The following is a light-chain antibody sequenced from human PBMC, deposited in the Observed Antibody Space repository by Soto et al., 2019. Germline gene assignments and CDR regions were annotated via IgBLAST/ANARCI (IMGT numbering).Light chain of an antibody. J-gene: IGKJ5*01. CDR1: QGISSW. CDR2: AVS. Sequence: DIQMTQSPSSVSASVGDRVTITCRASQGISSWLAWYHQKPGKAPKLLIYAVSSLQSGVPSRFSGSGSVTDFTHTISSLQPEDFATSYYQQDNSFPITFGQGTRLYIK. CDR3: QQDNSFPIT. V-gene: IGKV1-12*01.